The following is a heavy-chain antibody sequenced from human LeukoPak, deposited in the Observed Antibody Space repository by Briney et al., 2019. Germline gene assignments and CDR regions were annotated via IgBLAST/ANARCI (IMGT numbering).Heavy chain of an antibody. CDR2: IFYSGSA. CDR1: GVSISTNTYY. D-gene: IGHD4-17*01. V-gene: IGHV4-39*01. Sequence: PSETLSLTCNVSGVSISTNTYYWAWIRQPPGEGLEWIGTIFYSGSAYYNPSFKSRLAIPLDTSENQFSLELSSVTAADTAVYYCARIGHGADSHLKWYFDLWGRGTLVTVSS. J-gene: IGHJ2*01. CDR3: ARIGHGADSHLKWYFDL.